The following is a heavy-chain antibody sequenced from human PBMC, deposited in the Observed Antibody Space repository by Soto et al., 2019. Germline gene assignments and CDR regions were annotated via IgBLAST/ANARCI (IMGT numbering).Heavy chain of an antibody. J-gene: IGHJ6*02. V-gene: IGHV1-8*01. CDR1: GYTFTSYD. CDR3: ARSGGYCSGGSCYHYYYYYGMDV. D-gene: IGHD2-15*01. Sequence: ASVKVSCKASGYTFTSYDINWVRQATGQGLEWMGWMNPNSGNTGYAQKFQGRVTMTRNTSISTAYMELSSLRSEDTAVYYCARSGGYCSGGSCYHYYYYYGMDVWGQGTTVTVS. CDR2: MNPNSGNT.